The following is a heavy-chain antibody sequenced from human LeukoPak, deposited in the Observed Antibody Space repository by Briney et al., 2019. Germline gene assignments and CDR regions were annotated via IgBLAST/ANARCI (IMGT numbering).Heavy chain of an antibody. CDR1: GFTFSSYA. D-gene: IGHD6-13*01. CDR2: ISGSGGST. Sequence: GGSLRLSCAASGFTFSSYAMSWVRQAPGKGLEWVSAISGSGGSTYYADSVKGRFTISRDNSKNTLYLQMNSLRAEDTAVYYCAKDLGGSSWLPYNWFDPWGQGTLVTVSS. CDR3: AKDLGGSSWLPYNWFDP. J-gene: IGHJ5*02. V-gene: IGHV3-23*01.